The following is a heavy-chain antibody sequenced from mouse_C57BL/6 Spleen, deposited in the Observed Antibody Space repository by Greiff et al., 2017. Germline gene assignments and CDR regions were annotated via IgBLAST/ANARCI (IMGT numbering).Heavy chain of an antibody. V-gene: IGHV1-53*01. CDR3: AREGYYSNYCAMGY. CDR2: INPSNGGT. J-gene: IGHJ4*01. Sequence: VQLQQSGTELVKPGASVKLSCKASGYTFTSYWMHWVKQRPGQGLEWIGNINPSNGGTNYNEKFKSKATLTVDKATSTAYMQLSSLTSEDSAVYYCAREGYYSNYCAMGYWGQGTSVTVSS. CDR1: GYTFTSYW. D-gene: IGHD2-5*01.